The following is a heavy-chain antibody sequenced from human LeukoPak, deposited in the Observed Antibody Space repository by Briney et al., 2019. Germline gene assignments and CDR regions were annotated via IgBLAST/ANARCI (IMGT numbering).Heavy chain of an antibody. CDR1: GFSLSTTGVG. J-gene: IGHJ4*02. V-gene: IGHV2-5*01. D-gene: IGHD6-19*01. Sequence: SGPTLVNPTQTLTLTCTLSGFSLSTTGVGVGWIRQPPGKALEWLALIYWNDDKRYSSSLKSRLTITKDTSRNQVVLTMTNMDPVDTATYYCAHRGGAVAGLYYFDYWGQGTLVTVSS. CDR3: AHRGGAVAGLYYFDY. CDR2: IYWNDDK.